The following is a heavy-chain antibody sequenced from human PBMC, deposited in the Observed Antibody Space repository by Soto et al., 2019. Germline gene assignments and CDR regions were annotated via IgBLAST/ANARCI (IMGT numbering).Heavy chain of an antibody. Sequence: IRQPPGKGLEWIGYIYYSGSTNYNPSLKIRVTISVYTSKIQFSLKLSSVTAADTAVYYFARVPSYYGSGSYYNTNWFDPWGQGTLVTVSS. CDR3: ARVPSYYGSGSYYNTNWFDP. V-gene: IGHV4-59*01. D-gene: IGHD3-10*01. J-gene: IGHJ5*02. CDR2: IYYSGST.